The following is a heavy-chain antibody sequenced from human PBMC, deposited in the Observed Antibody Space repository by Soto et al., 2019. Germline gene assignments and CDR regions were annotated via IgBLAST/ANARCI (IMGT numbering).Heavy chain of an antibody. CDR1: GGSISSYY. CDR3: ARLTVQLVRLYYYYYYMDV. D-gene: IGHD6-6*01. J-gene: IGHJ6*03. Sequence: PSETLSLTCTVSGGSISSYYWSWIRQPPGKGLEWIGYIYYSGSTNYNPSLKSRVTISVDTSKNQFSQKLSSVTAADTAVYYCARLTVQLVRLYYYYYYMDVWGKGTTVTVSS. V-gene: IGHV4-59*08. CDR2: IYYSGST.